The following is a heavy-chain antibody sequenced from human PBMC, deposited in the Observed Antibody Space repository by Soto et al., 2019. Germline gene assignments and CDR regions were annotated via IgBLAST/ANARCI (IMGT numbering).Heavy chain of an antibody. CDR3: ARHVGWAAAHPAGYFDY. J-gene: IGHJ4*02. CDR2: IYYSGST. D-gene: IGHD6-6*01. CDR1: GGSISSYY. Sequence: TSETLSLTCTVSGGSISSYYWSWIRQPPGKGLEWIGYIYYSGSTNYNPSLKSRVTISVDTSKNQFSLKLSSVTAADTAVYYCARHVGWAAAHPAGYFDYWGQGTLVTVSS. V-gene: IGHV4-59*08.